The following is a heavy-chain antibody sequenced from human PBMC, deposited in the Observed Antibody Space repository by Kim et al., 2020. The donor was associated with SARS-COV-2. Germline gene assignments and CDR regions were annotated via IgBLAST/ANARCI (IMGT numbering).Heavy chain of an antibody. V-gene: IGHV3-48*03. J-gene: IGHJ5*02. CDR3: ARARYCSGGSCYDIPGNWFDP. CDR1: GFTFSSYE. D-gene: IGHD2-15*01. CDR2: ISSSGSTI. Sequence: GGSLRLSCAASGFTFSSYEMNWVRQAPGKGLEWVSYISSSGSTIYYADSVKGRFTISRDNAKNSLYLQMNSLRAEDTAVYYCARARYCSGGSCYDIPGNWFDPWGQGTLVTVSS.